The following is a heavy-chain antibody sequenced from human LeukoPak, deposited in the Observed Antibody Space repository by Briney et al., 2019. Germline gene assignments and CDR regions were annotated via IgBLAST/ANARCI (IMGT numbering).Heavy chain of an antibody. J-gene: IGHJ4*02. CDR2: IYYSGST. V-gene: IGHV4-39*01. D-gene: IGHD1-26*01. CDR1: GGSISSSSYY. CDR3: ATLEGALGYYTFDY. Sequence: SETLSLTCTVSGGSISSSSYYWGWIRQPPGKGLEWIGSIYYSGSTYYNPSLKSRVTISVDTSKNQFSLKLSSVTAADTAVYYCATLEGALGYYTFDYWGREPWSPSPQ.